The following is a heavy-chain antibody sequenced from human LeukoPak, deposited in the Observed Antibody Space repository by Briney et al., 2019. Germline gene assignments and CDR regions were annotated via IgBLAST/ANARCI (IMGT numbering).Heavy chain of an antibody. V-gene: IGHV4-59*08. CDR2: IYYSGST. D-gene: IGHD4-17*01. CDR1: GGSISSYH. CDR3: ARASHDYGDYSHFDY. Sequence: PSETLSLTCTVSGGSISSYHWSWIRQPPGKGLEWIGYIYYSGSTNYNPSLKSRVTISVDTSKNQFSLKLSSVTAADTAVYYCARASHDYGDYSHFDYWGQGTLVTVSS. J-gene: IGHJ4*02.